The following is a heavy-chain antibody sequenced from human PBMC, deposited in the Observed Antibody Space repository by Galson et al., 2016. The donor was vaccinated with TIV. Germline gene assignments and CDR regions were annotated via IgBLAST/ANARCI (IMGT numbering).Heavy chain of an antibody. V-gene: IGHV3-23*01. D-gene: IGHD2-2*01. CDR3: AKDRHSSTSWLGYLDY. Sequence: CAASGFSFSSYAMYWVRQAPGVGLEWVSSISGSGGSTYYADSVKGRFTISRDNSKNTLYLQINSLRAEDTAVYYCAKDRHSSTSWLGYLDYWGQGTLVTVSS. CDR2: ISGSGGST. J-gene: IGHJ4*02. CDR1: GFSFSSYA.